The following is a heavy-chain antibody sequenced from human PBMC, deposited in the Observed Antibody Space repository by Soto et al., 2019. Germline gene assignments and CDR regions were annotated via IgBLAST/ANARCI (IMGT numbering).Heavy chain of an antibody. Sequence: VLESGGGLVQPGASLRLSCVASGFTFSNYAMSWVRQAPGKGLEWVSVISGSGGTIHYADSVKGRFTISRDNSKNTLYLQMNSLRAEDTAVYYCARYCTGGSCPFYYGMDVWGRGTTVTVSS. CDR3: ARYCTGGSCPFYYGMDV. CDR1: GFTFSNYA. D-gene: IGHD2-15*01. V-gene: IGHV3-23*01. J-gene: IGHJ6*02. CDR2: ISGSGGTI.